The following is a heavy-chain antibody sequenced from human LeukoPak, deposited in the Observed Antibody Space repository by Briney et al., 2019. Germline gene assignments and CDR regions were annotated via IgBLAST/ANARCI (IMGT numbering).Heavy chain of an antibody. Sequence: GGSLRLSCAASGFTFGSYAMSWVRQAPGKGLEWVSAISGSGGSTYYADSVKGRFTISRDNSKNTLYLQMNSLRAEDTAVYYCAKGRYYKSPRTLLDWFNPWGQGTLVTVSS. CDR1: GFTFGSYA. J-gene: IGHJ5*02. CDR2: ISGSGGST. V-gene: IGHV3-23*01. D-gene: IGHD3-10*01. CDR3: AKGRYYKSPRTLLDWFNP.